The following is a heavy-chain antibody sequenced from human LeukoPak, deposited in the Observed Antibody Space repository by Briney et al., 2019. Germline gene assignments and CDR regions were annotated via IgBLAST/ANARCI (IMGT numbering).Heavy chain of an antibody. V-gene: IGHV3-7*01. CDR3: AREKLAAAGTGPMFDP. CDR1: GFTFSSYW. J-gene: IGHJ5*02. Sequence: GGSLRLSCAASGFTFSSYWMSWVRQAPGKGLEWVANIKQDGSEKYYVDSVKGRFTISRDNAKNSLYLQMNSLRAEDTAVYYCAREKLAAAGTGPMFDPWGQGTLVTVSS. D-gene: IGHD6-13*01. CDR2: IKQDGSEK.